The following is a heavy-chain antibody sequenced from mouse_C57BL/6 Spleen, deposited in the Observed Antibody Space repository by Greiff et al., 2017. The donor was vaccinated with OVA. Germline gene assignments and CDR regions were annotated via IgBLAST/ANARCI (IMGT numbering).Heavy chain of an antibody. CDR2: IYPRSGNT. V-gene: IGHV1-81*01. CDR3: AIYYDYDTHSYYAMDY. D-gene: IGHD2-4*01. J-gene: IGHJ4*01. Sequence: VLLVESGAELARPGASVKLSCKASGYTFTSYGISWVKQRTGQGLEWIGEIYPRSGNTYYNEKFKGKATLTADKSSSTAYMELRSLTSEDSAVYFCAIYYDYDTHSYYAMDYWGQGTSVIVSS. CDR1: GYTFTSYG.